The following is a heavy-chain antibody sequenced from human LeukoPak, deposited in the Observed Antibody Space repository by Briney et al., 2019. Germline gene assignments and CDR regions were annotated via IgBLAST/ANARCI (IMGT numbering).Heavy chain of an antibody. CDR3: ARVGLLWLGELFNYYYGMDV. J-gene: IGHJ6*02. CDR2: ISSSGSTI. CDR1: GFTFSSYE. Sequence: GGSLRLSCAASGFTFSSYEMNWVRQAPGKGLEWVSYISSSGSTIYYADSVKGRFTISRDNAKNSLYLQMNSLRAEDTAAYYCARVGLLWLGELFNYYYGMDVWGQGTTVTVSS. D-gene: IGHD3-10*01. V-gene: IGHV3-48*03.